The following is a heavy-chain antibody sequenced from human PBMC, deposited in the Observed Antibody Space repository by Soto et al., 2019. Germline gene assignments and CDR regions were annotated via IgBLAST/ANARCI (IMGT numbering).Heavy chain of an antibody. J-gene: IGHJ4*02. D-gene: IGHD1-1*01. V-gene: IGHV4-31*03. CDR1: GGSISTVGHY. CDR2: IYHTGST. CDR3: ARATGTLRSRNCDY. Sequence: LSLTCSVSGGSISTVGHYWTWIRQPPGKGLEWIGSIYHTGSTYYSKSLRSRLTMSVDTSKSQFSLRLSSVTAADTAVYYCARATGTLRSRNCDYWGQGSLVTVSS.